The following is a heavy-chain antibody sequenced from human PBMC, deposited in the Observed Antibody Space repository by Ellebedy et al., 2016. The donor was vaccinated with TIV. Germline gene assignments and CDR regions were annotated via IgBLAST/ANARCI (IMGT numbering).Heavy chain of an antibody. V-gene: IGHV4-30-2*05. D-gene: IGHD5-18*01. CDR1: GGSISSGGYS. CDR2: IYYSGST. J-gene: IGHJ4*02. CDR3: ARGTRDTAMVAFDY. Sequence: MPSETLSLTCAVSGGSISSGGYSWSWIRQPPGKGLEWIGYIYYSGSTYYNPSFKSRVTISVDTSKNQFSLKLSSVTAADTAVYYCARGTRDTAMVAFDYWGQGTLVTVSS.